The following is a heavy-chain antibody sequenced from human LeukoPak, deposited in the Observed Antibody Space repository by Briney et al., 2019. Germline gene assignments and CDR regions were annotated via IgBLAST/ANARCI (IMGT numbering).Heavy chain of an antibody. CDR2: IYYSGST. CDR1: GGSISSGDYY. CDR3: ARENQYLGVGDFWSAFDY. D-gene: IGHD3-3*01. J-gene: IGHJ4*02. V-gene: IGHV4-30-4*08. Sequence: PSETLSLTCTVSGGSISSGDYYWSWIRQPPGKGLEWIGYIYYSGSTYYNPSLKSRVTISVDTSKNQFSLKLSSVTAADTAVYYCARENQYLGVGDFWSAFDYWGQGTLVTVSS.